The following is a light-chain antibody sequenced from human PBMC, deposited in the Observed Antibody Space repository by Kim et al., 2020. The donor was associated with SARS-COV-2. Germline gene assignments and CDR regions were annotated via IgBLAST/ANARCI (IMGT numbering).Light chain of an antibody. CDR3: QQYNRSPGLT. CDR2: EAS. CDR1: QSIGTW. Sequence: DIQMTQSPSILSVSVGDRVTITCRASQSIGTWLAWYQQKPGKAPRLLIYEASNLDSGVPSRFSGSESGTEFTLTISSLQTDDLASYYCQQYNRSPGLTFGGGTKVDVK. J-gene: IGKJ4*01. V-gene: IGKV1-5*03.